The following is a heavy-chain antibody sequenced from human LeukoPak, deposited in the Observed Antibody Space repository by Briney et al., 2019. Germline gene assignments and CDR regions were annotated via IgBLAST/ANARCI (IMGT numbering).Heavy chain of an antibody. CDR2: INPGTDNT. V-gene: IGHV1-8*01. Sequence: ASVKVSCKASGYNFNDYDINWVRQAAGQGLEWMGWINPGTDNTEYAQKFQGRVTMTKDTSITTVYMELSSLRSDDAAVYYCARNMALDYWGQGSLVTVS. J-gene: IGHJ4*02. CDR3: ARNMALDY. CDR1: GYNFNDYD. D-gene: IGHD2/OR15-2a*01.